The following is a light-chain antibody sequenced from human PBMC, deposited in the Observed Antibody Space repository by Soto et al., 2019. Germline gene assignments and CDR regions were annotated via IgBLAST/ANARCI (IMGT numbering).Light chain of an antibody. CDR3: QQRSNWTLT. CDR2: GAS. Sequence: EIVLTQSPGTLSSSPGERATLSCRASQRVNGNYLAWYQQKPGQSPRLLIYGASNTATGIPARFSGSGSGTDFTLTISSLEPEDFAVYYCQQRSNWTLTFGGGTKVDIK. V-gene: IGKV3-11*01. J-gene: IGKJ4*01. CDR1: QRVNGNY.